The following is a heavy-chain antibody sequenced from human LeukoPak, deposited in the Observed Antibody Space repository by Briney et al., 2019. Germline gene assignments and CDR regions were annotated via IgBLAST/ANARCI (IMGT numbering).Heavy chain of an antibody. CDR3: ARDIIYDFWSGSRSYYHMDV. V-gene: IGHV3-64*01. CDR2: ISSNGGST. J-gene: IGHJ6*03. D-gene: IGHD3-3*01. CDR1: GFTFSSYA. Sequence: GGSLRLSCAASGFTFSSYAMHWVRQAPGKGLEYVSAISSNGGSTYYANSVKGRFTISRDNSKNTLYLQMGSLRAEDMAVYYCARDIIYDFWSGSRSYYHMDVWGKGTTVTVSS.